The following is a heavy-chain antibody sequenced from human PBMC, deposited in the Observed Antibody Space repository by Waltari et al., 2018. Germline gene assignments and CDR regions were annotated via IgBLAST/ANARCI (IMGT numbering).Heavy chain of an antibody. CDR2: INHSGST. CDR1: GGSFSGYY. V-gene: IGHV4-34*01. D-gene: IGHD5-12*01. CDR3: ARGRSVSGSGYDLDY. J-gene: IGHJ4*02. Sequence: QVQLQQWGAGLLKPSETLSLTFAVYGGSFSGYYWRWIRQPPGKGLEWIGEINHSGSTNYNPSLKSRVTISVDTSKNQFSLKLSSVTAADTAVYYCARGRSVSGSGYDLDYWGQGTLVTVSS.